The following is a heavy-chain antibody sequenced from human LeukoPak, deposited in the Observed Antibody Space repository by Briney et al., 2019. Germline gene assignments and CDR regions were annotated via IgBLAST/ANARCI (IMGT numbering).Heavy chain of an antibody. CDR3: ARSGLSGSYGYFQH. J-gene: IGHJ1*01. CDR2: INWNGGST. D-gene: IGHD1-26*01. V-gene: IGHV3-20*04. CDR1: GFTFDDYG. Sequence: RPGGSLRLSCAAPGFTFDDYGMSWVRQAPGKGLEWVSGINWNGGSTGYADSVKGRFTISRDNAKNSLYLQMNSLRAEDTALYYCARSGLSGSYGYFQHWGQGTLVTVSS.